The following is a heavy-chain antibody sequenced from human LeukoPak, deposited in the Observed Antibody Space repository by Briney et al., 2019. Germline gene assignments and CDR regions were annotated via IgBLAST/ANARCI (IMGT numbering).Heavy chain of an antibody. CDR3: VGDLKTWTGLAY. Sequence: ASVKVSCKASGYTLNTYDINWVRQATGQGLEWMGIMDPSGGSTTYAQKFQGRVTMTRDTSTSTVYLELSSLRSEDTAVYYCVGDLKTWTGLAYWGQGTLVTVSS. CDR1: GYTLNTYD. V-gene: IGHV1-46*02. J-gene: IGHJ4*02. CDR2: MDPSGGST. D-gene: IGHD3/OR15-3a*01.